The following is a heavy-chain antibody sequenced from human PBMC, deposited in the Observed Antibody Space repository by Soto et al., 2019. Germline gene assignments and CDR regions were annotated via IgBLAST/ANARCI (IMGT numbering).Heavy chain of an antibody. J-gene: IGHJ5*02. Sequence: GASVKVSCKASGYTFTSYGISWVRQAPGQGLEWMGWISAYNGNTNYAQKLQGRVTMTTDTSTSTAYMELRSLRSDDTAVYYCARDRAIAVAGTSPTNWFDPWGQGTLVTVSS. D-gene: IGHD6-19*01. V-gene: IGHV1-18*01. CDR2: ISAYNGNT. CDR1: GYTFTSYG. CDR3: ARDRAIAVAGTSPTNWFDP.